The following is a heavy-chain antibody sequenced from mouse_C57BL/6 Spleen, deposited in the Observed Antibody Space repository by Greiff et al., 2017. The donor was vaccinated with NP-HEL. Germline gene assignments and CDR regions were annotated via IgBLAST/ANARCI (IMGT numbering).Heavy chain of an antibody. D-gene: IGHD1-1*02. V-gene: IGHV5-4*01. CDR3: ARDRYGPDY. CDR1: GFTFSSYA. CDR2: ISDGGSYT. Sequence: EVKVVESGGGLVKPGGCLKLSCAASGFTFSSYAMSWVRQTPEKRLEWVATISDGGSYTYYPDNVKGRFTISRDNAKNNLYLQMSHLKSEDTAMYYCARDRYGPDYWGQGTTLTVSS. J-gene: IGHJ2*01.